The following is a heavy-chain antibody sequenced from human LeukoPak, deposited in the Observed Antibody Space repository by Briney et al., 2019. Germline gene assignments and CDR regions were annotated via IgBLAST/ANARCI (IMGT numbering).Heavy chain of an antibody. CDR1: GYIFTNYG. V-gene: IGHV1-18*01. D-gene: IGHD6-19*01. J-gene: IGHJ4*02. Sequence: ASVKVSCKASGYIFTNYGISWVRQAPGQGLEWMGWISGYSGNTNYAQSLQGRVTMTTDTSSSTAYMELRSLSSDDTAVYYCARDAEYRSGWFDYWGQGTLVTVSS. CDR2: ISGYSGNT. CDR3: ARDAEYRSGWFDY.